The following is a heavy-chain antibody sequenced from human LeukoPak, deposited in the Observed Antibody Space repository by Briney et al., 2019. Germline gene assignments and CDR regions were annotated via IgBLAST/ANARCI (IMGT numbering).Heavy chain of an antibody. J-gene: IGHJ4*02. Sequence: GASVKVSCKVSGYSLTQLSMHWVRQGIGRGLEWMGGFDPVDGETIYAQKFQGRVTMTENTSTDTAYMELSSLRSDDTAVYYCAILLEDYAFSTGSAKDYWGQGTLVIVSS. V-gene: IGHV1-24*01. D-gene: IGHD3-3*01. CDR2: FDPVDGET. CDR3: AILLEDYAFSTGSAKDY. CDR1: GYSLTQLS.